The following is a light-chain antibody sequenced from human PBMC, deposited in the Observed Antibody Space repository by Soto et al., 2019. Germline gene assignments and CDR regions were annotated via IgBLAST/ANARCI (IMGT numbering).Light chain of an antibody. Sequence: QSVLTQPASVSGSPGQSITISCTGTSGDIGSYNYVSWYQQHPGKAPKLMIYDVSKRPSGVPDRFSGSKSGNTASLTISGLQAEDEADYYCCSYAGSYPYVFGTGTKLTVL. J-gene: IGLJ1*01. CDR1: SGDIGSYNY. CDR2: DVS. CDR3: CSYAGSYPYV. V-gene: IGLV2-11*01.